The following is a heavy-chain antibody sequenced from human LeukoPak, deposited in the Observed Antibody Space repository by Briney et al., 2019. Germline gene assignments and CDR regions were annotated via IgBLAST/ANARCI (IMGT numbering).Heavy chain of an antibody. CDR1: GGSFSGYY. CDR3: VRVGEFGEGYSNYFDY. J-gene: IGHJ4*02. Sequence: SETLSLTCAVYGGSFSGYYWSWIRQPPGKGLEWIGEINHSGSTNYNPSLKSRVTISVDTSKNQFSLKLSSVTAADTAVYYCVRVGEFGEGYSNYFDYWGQGTLVTVSS. CDR2: INHSGST. V-gene: IGHV4-34*01. D-gene: IGHD3-10*01.